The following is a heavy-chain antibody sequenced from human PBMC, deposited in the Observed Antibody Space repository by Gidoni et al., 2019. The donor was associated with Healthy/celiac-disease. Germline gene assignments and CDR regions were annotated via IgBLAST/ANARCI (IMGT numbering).Heavy chain of an antibody. V-gene: IGHV1-69*01. CDR3: ARAIYGGNSGGGGNYYYYYMDV. CDR2: ILPIFGTA. CDR1: GGTFSSYA. J-gene: IGHJ6*03. Sequence: QVQLVQSGAEVKKPGSSVKVSCKASGGTFSSYAISWVRQAPGQGLEWMGGILPIFGTANYAQKFQGRVTITADESTSTAYMELSSLRSEDTAVYYCARAIYGGNSGGGGNYYYYYMDVWGKGTTVTVSS. D-gene: IGHD4-17*01.